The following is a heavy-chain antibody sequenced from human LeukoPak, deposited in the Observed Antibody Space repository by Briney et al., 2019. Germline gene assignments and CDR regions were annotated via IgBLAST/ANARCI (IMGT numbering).Heavy chain of an antibody. CDR1: GLTFRTTW. CDR2: MNGEGTTI. CDR3: ATARNFRFEY. Sequence: GGSLRLSCATSGLTFRTTWMHWVRQAPGKGLMWVSRMNGEGTTIDYADSVKGRFTVSRDYAKNTLFLQMNNLRAEDTALYFCATARNFRFEYWGQGSLAIVSA. V-gene: IGHV3-74*01. D-gene: IGHD1-7*01. J-gene: IGHJ4*02.